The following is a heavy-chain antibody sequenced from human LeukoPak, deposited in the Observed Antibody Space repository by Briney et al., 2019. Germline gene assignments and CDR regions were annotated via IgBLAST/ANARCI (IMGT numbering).Heavy chain of an antibody. CDR2: INHSGST. V-gene: IGHV4-34*01. CDR1: GGSFSGYY. D-gene: IGHD3-16*02. J-gene: IGHJ6*03. CDR3: ARDNNDYVWGSYRHNYYMDV. Sequence: SETLSLTCAVYGGSFSGYYWSWIRQPPGKGLEWIGEINHSGSTNYNPSLKSRVTISVDTSKNQFSLKLSSVTAADTAVYYCARDNNDYVWGSYRHNYYMDVWGKGTTVTVSS.